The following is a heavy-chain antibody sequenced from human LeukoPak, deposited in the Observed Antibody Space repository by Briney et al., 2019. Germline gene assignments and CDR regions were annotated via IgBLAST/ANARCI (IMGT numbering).Heavy chain of an antibody. V-gene: IGHV5-51*01. CDR3: ARSGDHYYFDY. D-gene: IGHD4-17*01. J-gene: IGHJ4*02. CDR1: GYSFSSYW. Sequence: GESLKISCQGSGYSFSSYWIGWVRQMPGRGLEWMGIIYPGDSDTRYSPSFQGQVTISADKSISTAYLQWSSLKASDTAMYYCARSGDHYYFDYWGQGTLVTVSS. CDR2: IYPGDSDT.